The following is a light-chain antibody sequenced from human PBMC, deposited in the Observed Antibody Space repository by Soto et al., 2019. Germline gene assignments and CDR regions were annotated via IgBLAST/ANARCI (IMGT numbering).Light chain of an antibody. V-gene: IGKV3-15*01. Sequence: EIIMTQSPDTLSVSKGEGAELSCRASQSVGSRVAWYQQKFGQPPRLLIYETSTRANGIPARFSGSGSGTDFTLSISSLQPGDVGIYSCQQYHTWPPITFGQGTLLAIK. J-gene: IGKJ5*01. CDR3: QQYHTWPPIT. CDR2: ETS. CDR1: QSVGSR.